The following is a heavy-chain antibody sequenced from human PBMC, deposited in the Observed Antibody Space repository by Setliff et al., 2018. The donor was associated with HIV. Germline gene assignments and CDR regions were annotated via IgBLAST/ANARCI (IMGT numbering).Heavy chain of an antibody. J-gene: IGHJ3*02. CDR1: GFTFSSYA. Sequence: GGSLRLSCAASGFTFSSYAMRWVRQAPGKGLEYVSAISSNGGSTYYADSVKGRFTISRDNSKNTLYLQMGSLRAEDMAVYYCARDHSIGGPIAAAGTGGAFDIWGQGTMVTVSS. CDR2: ISSNGGST. V-gene: IGHV3-64*02. CDR3: ARDHSIGGPIAAAGTGGAFDI. D-gene: IGHD6-13*01.